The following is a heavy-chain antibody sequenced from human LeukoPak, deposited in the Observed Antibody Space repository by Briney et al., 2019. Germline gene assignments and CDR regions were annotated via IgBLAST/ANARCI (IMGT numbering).Heavy chain of an antibody. J-gene: IGHJ6*02. V-gene: IGHV3-33*01. Sequence: GGSLRLSCAASGFTFSSYGMHWVRQAPGKGLEWVAVIWYDGSNKYYADSVKGRFTISRDNSKNTLYLQMNSLRAEDTAVYYCARAASVGLWLPYYYYGMDVWGQGTTVTVSS. CDR1: GFTFSSYG. D-gene: IGHD5-18*01. CDR2: IWYDGSNK. CDR3: ARAASVGLWLPYYYYGMDV.